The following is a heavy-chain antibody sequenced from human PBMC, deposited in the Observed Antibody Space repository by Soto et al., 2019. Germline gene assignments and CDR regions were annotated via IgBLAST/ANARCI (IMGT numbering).Heavy chain of an antibody. D-gene: IGHD3-3*01. CDR3: TREEYDFWSGYLYYFDY. J-gene: IGHJ4*02. CDR2: IRSKAYGGTT. Sequence: GSLRLSCTASGFTFGDYAMSWVRQAPGKGLEWVGFIRSKAYGGTTEYAASVKGRFTISRDDSKSIAYLQMNSLKTEDTAVYYCTREEYDFWSGYLYYFDYWGQGTLVTVSS. V-gene: IGHV3-49*04. CDR1: GFTFGDYA.